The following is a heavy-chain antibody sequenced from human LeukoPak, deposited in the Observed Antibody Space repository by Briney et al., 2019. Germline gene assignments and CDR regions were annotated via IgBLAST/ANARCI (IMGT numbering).Heavy chain of an antibody. CDR2: ISGSGGST. V-gene: IGHV3-23*01. CDR1: GFTFSSYA. CDR3: ARDSCGSPSCFDY. D-gene: IGHD2-2*01. J-gene: IGHJ4*02. Sequence: GGSLRLSCAASGFTFSSYAMSWVRQAPGKGLEWVSAISGSGGSTYYADSVKGRFTFSRDQSKNTLFLQVNSLRAEDTAVYYCARDSCGSPSCFDYWGQGTLVTVSS.